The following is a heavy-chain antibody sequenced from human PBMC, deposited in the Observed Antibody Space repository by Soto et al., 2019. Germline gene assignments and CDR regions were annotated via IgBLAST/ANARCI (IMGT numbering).Heavy chain of an antibody. CDR1: GYTFTDYH. Sequence: QVQLVQSGAEVKKPGASVKVSCKASGYTFTDYHIHWVRQAPGQGLEFTGWINANNGGAGSAQQCQGRVTVTRDTSITTVYMELSSLRSDDTAVYYCAREGGSETLQPSYNWFDTWGQGTLVTVSS. J-gene: IGHJ5*02. V-gene: IGHV1-2*02. CDR2: INANNGGA. CDR3: AREGGSETLQPSYNWFDT. D-gene: IGHD6-25*01.